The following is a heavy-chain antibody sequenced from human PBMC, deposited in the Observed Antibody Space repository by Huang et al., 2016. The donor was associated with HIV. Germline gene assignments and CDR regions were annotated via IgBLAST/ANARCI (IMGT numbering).Heavy chain of an antibody. V-gene: IGHV3-74*01. CDR3: VRDPRIQSWLNYFDY. D-gene: IGHD3-22*01. J-gene: IGHJ4*02. Sequence: EVQLVESGGGLVQPGGSLRLSCAASGFTFSSYWMHWVRQAPGKGLVWVSGISSDGSSSGYADSVKGRFTISRDNAKNTLYLQMNSLSAEDTAVYYCVRDPRIQSWLNYFDYWGQGTLVSVSS. CDR1: GFTFSSYW. CDR2: ISSDGSSS.